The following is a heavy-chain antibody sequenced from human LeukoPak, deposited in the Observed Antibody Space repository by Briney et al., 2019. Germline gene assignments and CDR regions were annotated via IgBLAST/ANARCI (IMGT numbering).Heavy chain of an antibody. CDR2: IYYSGIT. CDR1: GGSISSSSYY. J-gene: IGHJ4*02. V-gene: IGHV4-39*01. Sequence: SETLSLTCTVSGGSISSSSYYGGWIRQPPGKGLVWIGTIYYSGITYYNPSLKSRVTISVDTSKNHFSQKLSSVTATDTAVYYCARQRLYCGDDCYLYYFDYWGQGTLVTVSS. D-gene: IGHD2-21*02. CDR3: ARQRLYCGDDCYLYYFDY.